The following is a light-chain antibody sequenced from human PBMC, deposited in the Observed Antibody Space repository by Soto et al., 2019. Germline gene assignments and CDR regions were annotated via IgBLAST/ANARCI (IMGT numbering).Light chain of an antibody. Sequence: LSQSPGTLSLSQGQRATLSCRASQSVSSSYLAWYQQKPGQAPRLLIYGASSRATGIPDRFSGSGSGTDFTLTISRLEPEDFAVYNCQQYGSSPQTFGQVTTVDI. J-gene: IGKJ1*01. V-gene: IGKV3-20*01. CDR3: QQYGSSPQT. CDR1: QSVSSSY. CDR2: GAS.